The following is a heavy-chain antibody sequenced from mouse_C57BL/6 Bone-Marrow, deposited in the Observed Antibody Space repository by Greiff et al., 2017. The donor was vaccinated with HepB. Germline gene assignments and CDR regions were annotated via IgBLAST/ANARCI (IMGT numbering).Heavy chain of an antibody. CDR1: GYTFTDYY. CDR2: INPNNGGT. CDR3: ARDTTVVAYYYAMDY. D-gene: IGHD1-1*01. J-gene: IGHJ4*01. V-gene: IGHV1-26*01. Sequence: VQLQQSGPELVKPGASVKISCKASGYTFTDYYMNWVKQSHGKSLEWIGDINPNNGGTSYNQKFKGKATLTVDKSSSTAYMERRSLTSEDSAVYYCARDTTVVAYYYAMDYWGQGTSVTVSS.